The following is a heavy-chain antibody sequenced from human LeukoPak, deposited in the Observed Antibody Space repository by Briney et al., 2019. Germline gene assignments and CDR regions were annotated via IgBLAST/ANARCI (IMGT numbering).Heavy chain of an antibody. D-gene: IGHD3-10*01. CDR3: ARGRNRKVRGVIITTTYYFDY. CDR2: MNPNSGNT. V-gene: IGHV1-8*01. Sequence: ASVKVSCKASGYTFTSYDINWVRQATGQGLEWMGWMNPNSGNTGYAQKFQGRVTMTRNTSISTAYMELSSLRSEDTAVYYCARGRNRKVRGVIITTTYYFDYWGQGTLVTVSS. J-gene: IGHJ4*02. CDR1: GYTFTSYD.